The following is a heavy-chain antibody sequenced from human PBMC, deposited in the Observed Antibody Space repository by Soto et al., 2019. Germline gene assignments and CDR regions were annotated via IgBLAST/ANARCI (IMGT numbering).Heavy chain of an antibody. Sequence: SETLSLTCTVSGGSINYDYFHWTWIRQSPGKGLEWIGYIHYSGSIIYNPSFKSRVTISVDTSKNQFSLQLSSVTAADTAVYFCAREDDGGDRDYYGLDVWGQGTTVTVSS. D-gene: IGHD2-21*02. V-gene: IGHV4-30-4*08. CDR3: AREDDGGDRDYYGLDV. CDR1: GGSINYDYFH. CDR2: IHYSGSI. J-gene: IGHJ6*02.